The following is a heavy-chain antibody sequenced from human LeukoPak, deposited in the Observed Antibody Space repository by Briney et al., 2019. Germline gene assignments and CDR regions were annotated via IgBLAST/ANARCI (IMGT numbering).Heavy chain of an antibody. CDR3: ARHLLATAAYNSFAP. CDR2: IWYDGSNK. D-gene: IGHD5-12*01. V-gene: IGHV3-33*01. J-gene: IGHJ5*02. CDR1: GFTFSSYG. Sequence: GGSLRLSCAASGFTFSSYGMHWVRQAPGKGLEWVAVIWYDGSNKYYAESVKGRFTISRDNSKNTLYLQMNSLRAKDTAVYYCARHLLATAAYNSFAPWGQASLVTVSS.